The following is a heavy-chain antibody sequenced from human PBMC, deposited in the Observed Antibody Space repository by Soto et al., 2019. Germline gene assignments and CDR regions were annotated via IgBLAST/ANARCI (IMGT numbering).Heavy chain of an antibody. Sequence: VQLVESGGGSVEPGGSLRLSCATAGFTFADAWMNWIRQAPGKGLEWVGRIKSKSNGXTTDYAAAVKGRFTISRDDAXXXXXXXXXXXXXXXXXXXXXXXXXXXXXXANGYWGQGVLVTVSS. CDR3: XXXXXXXXXANGY. D-gene: IGHD2-8*01. CDR1: GFTFADAW. V-gene: IGHV3-15*07. J-gene: IGHJ4*02. CDR2: IKSKSNGXTT.